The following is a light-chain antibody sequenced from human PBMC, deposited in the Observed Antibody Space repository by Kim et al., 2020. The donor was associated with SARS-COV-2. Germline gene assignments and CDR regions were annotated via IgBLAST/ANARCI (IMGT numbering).Light chain of an antibody. Sequence: DIQMTQSPSSLSASVGDRVTITCRASQSISSYLNWYQQKPGKAPKLLIYAASSLQSGVPSRFSGSGSGTDFTLTISSLQPEDFATYYWQQSYSTPFFGQGTKLEI. CDR3: QQSYSTPF. V-gene: IGKV1-39*01. CDR1: QSISSY. J-gene: IGKJ2*01. CDR2: AAS.